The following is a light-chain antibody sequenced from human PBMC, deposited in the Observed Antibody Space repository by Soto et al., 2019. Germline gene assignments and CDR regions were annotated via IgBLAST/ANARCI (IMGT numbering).Light chain of an antibody. CDR3: QQYGSSPIT. V-gene: IGKV3D-20*01. J-gene: IGKJ5*01. Sequence: EVVCTENPQALSLCAGEIAALSFCFSQSVSSNYLAWYQQKPGLAPRLLIYDASRRATGIPDRFSGSGSGADFILSISRLEPEDFAVYYCQQYGSSPITFGQGTRLEI. CDR2: DAS. CDR1: QSVSSNY.